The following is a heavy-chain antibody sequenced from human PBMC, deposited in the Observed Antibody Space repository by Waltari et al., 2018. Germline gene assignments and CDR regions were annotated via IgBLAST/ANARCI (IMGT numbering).Heavy chain of an antibody. D-gene: IGHD6-19*01. Sequence: QVQLVQSGAEVKKPGASVKVSCKASGYTFTGYYMHWVRQAPGQGLEWMGWINPNSGGTNYAQKFQGWVTMTRDTSISTAYMELSRLRSDDAAVYYCARETAVAGTYYFDYWGQGTLVTVSS. CDR1: GYTFTGYY. CDR3: ARETAVAGTYYFDY. J-gene: IGHJ4*02. V-gene: IGHV1-2*04. CDR2: INPNSGGT.